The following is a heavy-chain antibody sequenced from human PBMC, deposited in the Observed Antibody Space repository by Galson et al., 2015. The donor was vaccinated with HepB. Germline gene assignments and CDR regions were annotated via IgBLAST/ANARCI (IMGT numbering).Heavy chain of an antibody. Sequence: CAISGDSVSSNSAAWNWIRQSPSRGLEWLGRTYYRSKWYNDYAVSVKSRTTINPDTSKNQFSLQLNSVTPEDTAVYYCARGGPQSRGSSWYVYYYYYGMDVWGQGTTVTVSS. V-gene: IGHV6-1*01. CDR3: ARGGPQSRGSSWYVYYYYYGMDV. CDR1: GDSVSSNSAA. D-gene: IGHD6-13*01. J-gene: IGHJ6*02. CDR2: TYYRSKWYN.